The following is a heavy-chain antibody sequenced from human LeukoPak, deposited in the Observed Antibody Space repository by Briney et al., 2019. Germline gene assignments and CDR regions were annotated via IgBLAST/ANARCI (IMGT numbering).Heavy chain of an antibody. D-gene: IGHD5-24*01. CDR3: ARTSRDGYNFDAFDI. CDR2: IYYTGST. CDR1: GFTISSGDYY. Sequence: SQTLSLTCTVSGFTISSGDYYWHWIGQPPGKGLVWIGYIYYTGSTYYNPSLNSRVNITLTTTKYQFFLKLSSVTTADKSVDYCARTSRDGYNFDAFDIWGQGTMVTVSS. V-gene: IGHV4-30-4*08. J-gene: IGHJ3*02.